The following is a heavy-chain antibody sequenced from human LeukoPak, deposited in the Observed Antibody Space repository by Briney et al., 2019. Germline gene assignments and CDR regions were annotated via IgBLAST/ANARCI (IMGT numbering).Heavy chain of an antibody. D-gene: IGHD6-19*01. CDR1: GFTFSSYW. CDR3: AANIAVALG. Sequence: GGSLRLSCAASGFTFSSYWTSWVRQAPGKGLEWVANIKQDGSEKYYVDSVKGRFTISRDNAKNSLYLQMNSLRAEDTAVYYCAANIAVALGWGQGTLVTVSS. CDR2: IKQDGSEK. J-gene: IGHJ4*02. V-gene: IGHV3-7*01.